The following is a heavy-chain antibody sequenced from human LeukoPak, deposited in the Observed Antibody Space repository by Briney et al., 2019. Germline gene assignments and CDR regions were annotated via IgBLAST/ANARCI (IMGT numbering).Heavy chain of an antibody. CDR3: ARGPQWLGYYYFDY. D-gene: IGHD6-19*01. V-gene: IGHV4-39*01. CDR2: VYYSGTT. J-gene: IGHJ4*02. CDR1: GGSISSSSYY. Sequence: SETLSLTCTVSGGSISSSSYYWGWIRQPPGKGLEWIGSVYYSGTTYYNPSLKSRVTISVDTSRNQFSLKLSSLTAAGTAMYYCARGPQWLGYYYFDYWGQGTLVTVSS.